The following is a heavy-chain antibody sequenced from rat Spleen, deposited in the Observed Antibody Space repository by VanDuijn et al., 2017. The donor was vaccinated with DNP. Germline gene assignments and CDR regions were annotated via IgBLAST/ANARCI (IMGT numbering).Heavy chain of an antibody. D-gene: IGHD1-2*01. CDR1: GFNFNDYW. CDR3: TTDPSYYSSPFAY. CDR2: IIYDGSRI. Sequence: EVKLVESGGGLVQPGKSLKLSCAASGFNFNDYWMGWVRQAPGKGLEWVATIIYDGSRIYYRDSVKGRFTISRDNGKSTLYLQMDSLRSEDTATYYCTTDPSYYSSPFAYWGQGTLVTVSS. J-gene: IGHJ3*01. V-gene: IGHV5S10*01.